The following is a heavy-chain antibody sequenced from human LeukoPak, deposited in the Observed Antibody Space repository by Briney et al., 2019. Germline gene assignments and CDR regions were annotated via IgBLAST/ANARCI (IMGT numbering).Heavy chain of an antibody. Sequence: PSETLSLTCTVSGYSISSGYYWGWIRQPPGKGLEWIGSIYHSGSTYYNPSLKSRVTISVDTSKNQFSLKLSSVTAADTAVYYCARDLRGSYRGFDYWGQGTLVTVSS. CDR3: ARDLRGSYRGFDY. V-gene: IGHV4-38-2*02. J-gene: IGHJ4*02. CDR2: IYHSGST. CDR1: GYSISSGYY. D-gene: IGHD1-26*01.